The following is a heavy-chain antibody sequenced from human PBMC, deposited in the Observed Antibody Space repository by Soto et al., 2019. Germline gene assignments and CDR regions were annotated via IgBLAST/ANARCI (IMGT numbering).Heavy chain of an antibody. D-gene: IGHD3-3*01. CDR2: INNTGGT. Sequence: AQTLRLPCALYPGRPNVHCWNWIGQPPRKGLEWIGEINNTGGTHYNRSLKSRVTMSVDTSKKQFSLRLSSVTAADTAIYYCATRITVFGLLIPPFDPWGQGTKFTCSS. CDR1: PGRPNVHC. V-gene: IGHV4-34*01. J-gene: IGHJ5*02. CDR3: ATRITVFGLLIPPFDP.